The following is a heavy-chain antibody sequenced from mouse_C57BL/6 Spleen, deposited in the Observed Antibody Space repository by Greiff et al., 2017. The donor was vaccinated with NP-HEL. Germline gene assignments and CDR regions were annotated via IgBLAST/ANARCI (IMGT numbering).Heavy chain of an antibody. J-gene: IGHJ4*01. CDR3: ARWNWDGSKAMDY. V-gene: IGHV1-82*01. CDR2: IYPGDGDT. Sequence: QVQLQQSGPELVKPGASVKISCKASGYAFSSSWMNWVKQRPGKGLEWIGRIYPGDGDTNYNGKFQGKATLTADKSSSTAYMQLSSLTSEDSAVYFCARWNWDGSKAMDYWGQGTSVTVSS. CDR1: GYAFSSSW. D-gene: IGHD4-1*01.